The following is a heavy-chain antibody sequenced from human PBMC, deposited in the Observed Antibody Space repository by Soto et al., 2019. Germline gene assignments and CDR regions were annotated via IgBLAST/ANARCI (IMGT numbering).Heavy chain of an antibody. CDR3: ARGRSQLYSSSWYYVDY. Sequence: GGSLRLSCAASGFTFSSYAMHWVRQAPGKGLEWVAVISYDGSNKYYADSVKGRFTISRDNSKNTLYLQMNSLRAEDTAVYYCARGRSQLYSSSWYYVDYWGQGT. J-gene: IGHJ4*02. D-gene: IGHD6-13*01. CDR1: GFTFSSYA. CDR2: ISYDGSNK. V-gene: IGHV3-30-3*01.